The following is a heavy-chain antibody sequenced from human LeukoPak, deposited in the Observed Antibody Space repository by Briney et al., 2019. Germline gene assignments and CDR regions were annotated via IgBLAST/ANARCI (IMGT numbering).Heavy chain of an antibody. CDR3: ARDQVIQFSTFGY. CDR2: INPNSGGT. J-gene: IGHJ4*02. D-gene: IGHD3-10*01. V-gene: IGHV1-2*06. Sequence: ASVKVSCKASGYTFTGYYMHWVRQAPGQGLEWMGRINPNSGGTNYAQKFQGRVTMTRDTSISTAYMELSRLRSDDTAVYYCARDQVIQFSTFGYWGQGTLVTVSS. CDR1: GYTFTGYY.